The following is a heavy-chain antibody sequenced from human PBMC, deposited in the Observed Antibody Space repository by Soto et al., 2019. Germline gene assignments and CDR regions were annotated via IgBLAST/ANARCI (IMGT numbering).Heavy chain of an antibody. CDR2: ITGDGVSI. CDR1: GFTLSNYA. J-gene: IGHJ2*01. Sequence: EVQLLESGGGLVQPGGSLRLSCAASGFTLSNYAMSWVRQAPGKGLEWVSGITGDGVSIFYAASVKGRFTISTENSQKSLQMPLIGLRVEATAVYYCANAWWGVTTFLYFDLRGRGTTVNVSS. CDR3: ANAWWGVTTFLYFDL. D-gene: IGHD2-15*01. V-gene: IGHV3-23*01.